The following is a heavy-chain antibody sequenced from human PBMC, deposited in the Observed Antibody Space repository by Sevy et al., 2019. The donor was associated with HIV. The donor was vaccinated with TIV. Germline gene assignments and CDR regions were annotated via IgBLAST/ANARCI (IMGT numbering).Heavy chain of an antibody. Sequence: GGSLRLSCAASGFTFSSYSMNLVRQAPGKGLEWVSSISSSSSYIYYADSVKGRFTISRDNAKNSLYLQMNSLRAEDTAVYYCARDRSSGWYRFDYWGQGTLVTVSS. J-gene: IGHJ4*02. V-gene: IGHV3-21*01. D-gene: IGHD6-19*01. CDR3: ARDRSSGWYRFDY. CDR1: GFTFSSYS. CDR2: ISSSSSYI.